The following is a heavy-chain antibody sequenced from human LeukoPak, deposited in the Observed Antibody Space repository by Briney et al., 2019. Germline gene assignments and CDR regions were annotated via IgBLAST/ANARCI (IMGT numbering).Heavy chain of an antibody. CDR2: INPNSGGT. CDR1: GYTFTGYY. D-gene: IGHD1-26*01. CDR3: ARAFSGSYLYNWFDP. J-gene: IGHJ5*02. Sequence: ASVKVSCKASGYTFTGYYMHWVRQAPGQGLEWMGWINPNSGGTNYAQKFQGRVTMTRDTSISTAYMELSRLRSDDTAVYYCARAFSGSYLYNWFDPWGQGTLATVSS. V-gene: IGHV1-2*02.